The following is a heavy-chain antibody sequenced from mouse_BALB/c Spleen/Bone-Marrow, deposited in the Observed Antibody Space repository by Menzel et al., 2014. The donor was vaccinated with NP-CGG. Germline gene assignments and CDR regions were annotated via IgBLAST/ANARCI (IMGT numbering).Heavy chain of an antibody. CDR1: GYTFTSYS. J-gene: IGHJ4*01. CDR2: IYPGNVNT. Sequence: VQLQQSGPELVKPGASVRISCKASGYTFTSYSIHWVKQRPGQGLEWIGWIYPGNVNTKYNEKFKGKATLTADKSSSTAYMQLSSLTSEDSAVYFCTRFYYGSSYAMDYWGQGTSVTVSS. CDR3: TRFYYGSSYAMDY. D-gene: IGHD1-1*01. V-gene: IGHV1S56*01.